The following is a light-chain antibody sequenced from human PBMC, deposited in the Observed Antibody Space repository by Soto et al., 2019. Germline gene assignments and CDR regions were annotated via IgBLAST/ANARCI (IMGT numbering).Light chain of an antibody. CDR3: QQYNNWPPWT. V-gene: IGKV3-15*01. J-gene: IGKJ1*01. CDR2: DAS. Sequence: EIVMTQSPATLSVSPGERATLSCRASQSVSSNLAWYQQKPGQAPKLLIYDASTRATGIPARFSGSVSGTEFTLTISSLQSEEFAVYYCQQYNNWPPWTF. CDR1: QSVSSN.